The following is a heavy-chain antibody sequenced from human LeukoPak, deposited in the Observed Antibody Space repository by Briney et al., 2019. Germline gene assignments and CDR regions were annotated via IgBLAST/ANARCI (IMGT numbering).Heavy chain of an antibody. J-gene: IGHJ4*02. CDR3: ARGGDYAPYFFDY. D-gene: IGHD4-17*01. CDR2: IYSSGST. CDR1: GGSISSYY. Sequence: SETLSLTCTVSGGSISSYYWSWIRQPPGKGLEWIGYIYSSGSTNYNPSLKSRLTISVDTSKNQFSLKLSSVTAADTAVYYCARGGDYAPYFFDYWGQGTLVTVSS. V-gene: IGHV4-59*01.